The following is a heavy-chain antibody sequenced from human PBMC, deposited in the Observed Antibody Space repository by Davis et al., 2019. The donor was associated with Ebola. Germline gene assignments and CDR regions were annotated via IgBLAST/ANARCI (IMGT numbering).Heavy chain of an antibody. Sequence: GSLRLSCAASGFTFSSYAMSWVRQAPGKGLEWVSAISGSGGSTYYADSVKGRFTISRDNSKNTLYLQMNSLRAEDTAVYYCAKDDGYDDSSGYYYCWDIYGMDVWGQGTTVTVSS. CDR2: ISGSGGST. CDR3: AKDDGYDDSSGYYYCWDIYGMDV. D-gene: IGHD3-22*01. V-gene: IGHV3-23*01. CDR1: GFTFSSYA. J-gene: IGHJ6*02.